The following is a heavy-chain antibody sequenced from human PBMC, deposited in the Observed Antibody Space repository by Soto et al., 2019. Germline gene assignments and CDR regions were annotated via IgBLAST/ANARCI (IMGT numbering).Heavy chain of an antibody. CDR1: GYSFTSYW. Sequence: GEALKTSWTGSGYSFTSYWIGWVRQMPGKGLEWMGCIYPGESDIRYSPSFQGQVTISAGKSLSTAYLQWSSLEASDTAMYYCARSSYYDNGGYYFYYFDYWGQGTQVTVSS. CDR2: IYPGESDI. CDR3: ARSSYYDNGGYYFYYFDY. J-gene: IGHJ4*02. V-gene: IGHV5-51*01. D-gene: IGHD3-22*01.